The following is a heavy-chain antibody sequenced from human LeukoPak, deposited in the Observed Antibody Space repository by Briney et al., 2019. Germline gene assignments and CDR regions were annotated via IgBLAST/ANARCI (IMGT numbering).Heavy chain of an antibody. D-gene: IGHD3-3*02. Sequence: ASVKVSCKASGNTFTGYGISWVRQAPGQGLEWMGWITTYNGNTNFAQKVQGRVTMTTDTSTSTAYMELRSLRSDDTAVYYCARCILATCRYLPSFDFWGQGTLVTVSS. CDR1: GNTFTGYG. J-gene: IGHJ4*02. CDR2: ITTYNGNT. CDR3: ARCILATCRYLPSFDF. V-gene: IGHV1-18*01.